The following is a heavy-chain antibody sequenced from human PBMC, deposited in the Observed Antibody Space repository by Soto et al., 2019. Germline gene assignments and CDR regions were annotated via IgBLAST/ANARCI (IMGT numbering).Heavy chain of an antibody. J-gene: IGHJ4*02. CDR1: GFTFSSYG. D-gene: IGHD3-10*01. V-gene: IGHV3-30*18. CDR2: ISYDGSNK. Sequence: QVQLVESGGGVVQPGRSLRLSCAASGFTFSSYGMHWVRQAPGKGLEWVAVISYDGSNKYYADSVKGRFTIPRDNSKNTLYLQMNSLRAEDTAVYYCAKEQTNLWFVESHYFVYCGQGTLVTVSS. CDR3: AKEQTNLWFVESHYFVY.